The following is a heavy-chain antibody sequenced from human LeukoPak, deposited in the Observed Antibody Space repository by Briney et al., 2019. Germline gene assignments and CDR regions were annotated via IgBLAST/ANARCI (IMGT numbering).Heavy chain of an antibody. J-gene: IGHJ4*02. D-gene: IGHD5-12*01. CDR3: ARGYSGYDYVAD. CDR1: GGSISSYY. V-gene: IGHV4-59*08. CDR2: IYYSGST. Sequence: SETLSLTCTVSGGSISSYYWSWIRQPPGKGLEWIGYIYYSGSTNYNPSLKSRVTISVDTSKNQFSPKLSSVTAADTAVYYCARGYSGYDYVADWGRGTLVTVSS.